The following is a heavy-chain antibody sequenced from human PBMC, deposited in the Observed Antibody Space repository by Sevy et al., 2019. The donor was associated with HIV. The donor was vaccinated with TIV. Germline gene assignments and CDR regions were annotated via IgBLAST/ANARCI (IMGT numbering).Heavy chain of an antibody. J-gene: IGHJ6*01. CDR3: ARDMTRTAYYDFWSGYSGGMDV. CDR2: ISSSGSTI. Sequence: GGSLRLSCAASGFTFSSYEMNWVRQAPGKGLEWVSYISSSGSTIYYADSVKGRFTISRDNAKNSLYLQMISLRAEDTAVYYCARDMTRTAYYDFWSGYSGGMDVWGQGTTVTVSA. V-gene: IGHV3-48*03. D-gene: IGHD3-3*01. CDR1: GFTFSSYE.